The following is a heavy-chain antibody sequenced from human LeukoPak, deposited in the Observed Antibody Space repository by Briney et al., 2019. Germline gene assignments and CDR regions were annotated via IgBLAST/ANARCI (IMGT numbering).Heavy chain of an antibody. D-gene: IGHD6-13*01. CDR1: GFTFSSYA. Sequence: SGGSLRLSCAASGFTFSSYAMHWVRQAPGKGLEWVAVISYDGSNKYYADSVKGRFTISRDNSKNTLYLQMNSLRAEDTAVYYCAKDLRLAGMTIAAAGPVDYWGQGTLVTVSS. V-gene: IGHV3-30*04. CDR3: AKDLRLAGMTIAAAGPVDY. J-gene: IGHJ4*02. CDR2: ISYDGSNK.